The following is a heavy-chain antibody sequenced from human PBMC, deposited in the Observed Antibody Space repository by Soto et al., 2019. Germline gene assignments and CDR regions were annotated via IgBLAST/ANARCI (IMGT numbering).Heavy chain of an antibody. J-gene: IGHJ4*02. V-gene: IGHV3-15*07. CDR1: GFTFSNAW. Sequence: GGSLRLSCAASGFTFSNAWMNWVRQAPGKGPEWVGRIKSKTDGGTTDYPAPVKGRFTISRDDSKNTLYLEMNSLKTEDTAVYYCTTDTFGELDSRDSWGQGTLVTVSS. CDR3: TTDTFGELDSRDS. D-gene: IGHD3-10*01. CDR2: IKSKTDGGTT.